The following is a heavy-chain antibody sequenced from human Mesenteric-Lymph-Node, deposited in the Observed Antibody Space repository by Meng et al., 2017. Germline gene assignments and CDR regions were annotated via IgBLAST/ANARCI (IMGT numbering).Heavy chain of an antibody. CDR3: ARASSPRDWFDP. D-gene: IGHD3-10*01. CDR1: AGSFSSRY. J-gene: IGHJ5*02. V-gene: IGHV4-59*11. CDR2: IYYSGST. Sequence: QQQRQQWGQGRLKPAGTRSLTCAVYAGSFSSRYWSSIRQPPGKGLEWIGNIYYSGSTNYNPSLKSRVTISVDTSKNQFSLKLSSVTAADTAVYYCARASSPRDWFDPWGQGTLVTVSS.